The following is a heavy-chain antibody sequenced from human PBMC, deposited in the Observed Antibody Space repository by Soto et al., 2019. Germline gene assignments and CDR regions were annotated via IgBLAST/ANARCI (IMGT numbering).Heavy chain of an antibody. V-gene: IGHV3-30-3*01. Sequence: QVQLVESGGGVVQPGRSLRLSCAASGFTFSSYAMHWVRQAPGKGLEWVAVISYDGSNKYYADSVKGRFTISRDNXXNTLYLQMNSLRAEDTAVYYCASTKGYSYGSEFDYWGQGTLVTVSS. CDR1: GFTFSSYA. CDR2: ISYDGSNK. D-gene: IGHD5-18*01. CDR3: ASTKGYSYGSEFDY. J-gene: IGHJ4*02.